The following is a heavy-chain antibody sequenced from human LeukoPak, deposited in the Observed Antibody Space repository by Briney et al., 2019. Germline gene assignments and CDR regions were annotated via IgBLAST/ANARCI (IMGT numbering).Heavy chain of an antibody. Sequence: GGSLRLSCAASGFTFSSYWMHWVRQAPGKGLVWVSRINSDGSSTSYAGSVKGRFTISRDNAKNSLYLQMNSLRVDDTAVYYCARDRGYSTFDYWGQGTLVTVSS. V-gene: IGHV3-74*01. CDR3: ARDRGYSTFDY. J-gene: IGHJ4*02. CDR2: INSDGSST. CDR1: GFTFSSYW. D-gene: IGHD4-23*01.